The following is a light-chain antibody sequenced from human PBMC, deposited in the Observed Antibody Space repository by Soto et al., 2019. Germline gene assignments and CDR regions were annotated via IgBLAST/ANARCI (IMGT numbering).Light chain of an antibody. CDR2: NAY. CDR1: PSLNRNS. Sequence: EIVLTQSPGTLSVSPGERATLSCRASPSLNRNSFAWYQQQPGQAPRLLIYNAYNKASGIPDRFSGSGSGTDFTLTISRLEPEDFVVYHCQQYDGSPRTFGQGTKVEVK. J-gene: IGKJ1*01. CDR3: QQYDGSPRT. V-gene: IGKV3-20*01.